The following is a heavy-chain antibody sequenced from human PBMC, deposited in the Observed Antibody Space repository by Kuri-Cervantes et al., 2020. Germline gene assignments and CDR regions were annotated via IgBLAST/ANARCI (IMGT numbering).Heavy chain of an antibody. Sequence: GESLKISCAASGFTFSSYRMCWVRQAPGKGLEWVAHIKEDGNEKFYVDSVKGRFTISRDNVQNSLYLQMNSLRADDTAVYYCAREGFYYERSDYRTDLDYWGQGTLVTVSS. CDR3: AREGFYYERSDYRTDLDY. CDR2: IKEDGNEK. J-gene: IGHJ4*02. CDR1: GFTFSSYR. D-gene: IGHD3-22*01. V-gene: IGHV3-7*01.